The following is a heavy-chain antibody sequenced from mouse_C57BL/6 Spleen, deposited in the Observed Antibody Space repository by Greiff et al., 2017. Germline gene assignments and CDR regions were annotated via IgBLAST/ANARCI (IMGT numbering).Heavy chain of an antibody. Sequence: QVQLQQSGAELVKPGASVKMSCKASGYTFTTYPIEWMKQNHGKSLEWIGNFHPYNDDTKYNEKFKGKATLTVEKSSSTVYLELSRLTSDDSAVYYCERGTYDYDVHYAMDYWGQGTSVTVSS. CDR1: GYTFTTYP. CDR3: ERGTYDYDVHYAMDY. CDR2: FHPYNDDT. D-gene: IGHD2-4*01. V-gene: IGHV1-47*01. J-gene: IGHJ4*01.